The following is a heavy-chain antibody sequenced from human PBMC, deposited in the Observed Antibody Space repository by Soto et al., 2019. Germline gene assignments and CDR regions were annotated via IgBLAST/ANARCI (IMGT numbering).Heavy chain of an antibody. D-gene: IGHD1-26*01. V-gene: IGHV1-69*01. CDR1: GGTFSSFS. CDR2: IIPILGTA. J-gene: IGHJ4*02. Sequence: QVQLVQSGAGVKKLGSSVKVSCKASGGTFSSFSIYWVRQAPGAGLEWMGEIIPILGTANYAKKIQGRVTITADESRSAAYVVLSSLRSEDTAVYSCGRDGGSHSGGIGYWGEGTVVTVSS. CDR3: GRDGGSHSGGIGY.